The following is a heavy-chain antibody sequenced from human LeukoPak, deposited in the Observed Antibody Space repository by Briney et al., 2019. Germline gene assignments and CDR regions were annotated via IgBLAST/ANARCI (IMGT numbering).Heavy chain of an antibody. CDR3: ARDLVSLYGDLTPYFDY. J-gene: IGHJ4*02. CDR1: GFTFRDYY. D-gene: IGHD4-17*01. CDR2: ISSSGSTI. V-gene: IGHV3-11*04. Sequence: GGSLRLSCAASGFTFRDYYMSWIRQAPGKGLEWVSYISSSGSTIYYADSVKGRFTISRDNPKNSLYLQMNSLRAEDTAVYYCARDLVSLYGDLTPYFDYWGQGTLVTVSS.